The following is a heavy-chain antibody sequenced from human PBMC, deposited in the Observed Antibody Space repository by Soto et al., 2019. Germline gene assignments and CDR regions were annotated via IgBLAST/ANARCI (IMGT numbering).Heavy chain of an antibody. CDR1: GGTFSSYA. V-gene: IGHV1-69*13. CDR2: IIPIFGTA. J-gene: IGHJ4*02. CDR3: ARVREMATITSFDY. Sequence: GASVKVSCKASGGTFSSYAISWVRQAPGQGLEWMGGIIPIFGTANYAQKFQGRVTITADESTSTAYMELSSLRSEDTAVYYCARVREMATITSFDYWRQGTLGTVSS. D-gene: IGHD5-12*01.